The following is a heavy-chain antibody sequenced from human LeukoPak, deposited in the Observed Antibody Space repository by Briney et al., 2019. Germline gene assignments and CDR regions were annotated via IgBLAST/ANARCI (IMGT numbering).Heavy chain of an antibody. V-gene: IGHV1-46*01. D-gene: IGHD2-8*02. J-gene: IGHJ4*02. CDR2: ITPSVDTT. CDR3: VREESGGYFDY. CDR1: GYTFTNYL. Sequence: GASVKVSCKASGYTFTNYLLHWVRQAPGQGLEWVGRITPSVDTTNYAQKFRDRVTMTRDTSTSTVYMELSSLRSEGTAVYHCVREESGGYFDYWGQGTLVTVSS.